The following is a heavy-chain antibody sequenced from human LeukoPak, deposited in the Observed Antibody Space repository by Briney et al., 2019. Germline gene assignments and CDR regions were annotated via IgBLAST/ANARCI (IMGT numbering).Heavy chain of an antibody. CDR3: TRGGSYFEK. CDR1: GFTFSSYS. Sequence: PGGSLRLSCAASGFTFSSYSMNWVRQAPGKGLEWVSSISSSTTYISYADSVKGRFTISRDNAMNSMYLQMNSLRDEDTAVYYCTRGGSYFEKWGQGSLVTVTS. D-gene: IGHD3-10*01. V-gene: IGHV3-21*06. J-gene: IGHJ4*02. CDR2: ISSSTTYI.